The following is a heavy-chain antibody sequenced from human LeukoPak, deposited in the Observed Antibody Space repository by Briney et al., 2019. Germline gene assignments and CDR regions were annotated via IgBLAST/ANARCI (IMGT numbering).Heavy chain of an antibody. J-gene: IGHJ4*02. CDR3: ARGGVCSSTSCYRRHFDY. Sequence: PGGSLRLSCAASGFTFSSYVMNWVRQAPGKGLEWVSYISSSGSTIYYADSVKGRSTISRDNAKNSLYLQMNSLRAEDTAVYYCARGGVCSSTSCYRRHFDYWGQGTLVTVSS. D-gene: IGHD2-2*01. CDR1: GFTFSSYV. V-gene: IGHV3-48*03. CDR2: ISSSGSTI.